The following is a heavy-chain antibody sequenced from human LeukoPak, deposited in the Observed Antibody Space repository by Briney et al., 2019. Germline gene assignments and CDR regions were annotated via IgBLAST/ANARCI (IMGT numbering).Heavy chain of an antibody. Sequence: GGSLRLSCAASGFTFSTYGMSWVRQAPGKGLQWVSTIPSGGGTYYADSVKGRFTISRDNSKNTLYLQMHSLRAEDTAVYYCARDSWGIAAAGPFDYWGQGTLVTVSS. V-gene: IGHV3-23*01. CDR2: IPSGGGT. D-gene: IGHD6-13*01. CDR3: ARDSWGIAAAGPFDY. J-gene: IGHJ4*02. CDR1: GFTFSTYG.